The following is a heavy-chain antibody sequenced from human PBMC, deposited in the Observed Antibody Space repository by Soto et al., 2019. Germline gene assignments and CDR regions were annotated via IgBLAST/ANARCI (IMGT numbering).Heavy chain of an antibody. V-gene: IGHV1-69*13. CDR3: ATDLLYYYGSGSYYNRGDY. Sequence: SVKVSCKASGGTFGSYAISWVRQAPGQGLEWMGGIIPIFGTANYAQKFQGRVTITADESTSTAYMELSSLRSEDTAVYYCATDLLYYYGSGSYYNRGDYWGQGTLVTVSS. D-gene: IGHD3-10*01. CDR1: GGTFGSYA. CDR2: IIPIFGTA. J-gene: IGHJ4*02.